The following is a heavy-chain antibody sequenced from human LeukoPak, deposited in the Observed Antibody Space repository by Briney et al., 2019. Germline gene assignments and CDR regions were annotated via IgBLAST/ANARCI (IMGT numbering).Heavy chain of an antibody. CDR2: MSGYGDST. CDR3: AKGSGPSRPYYFDY. J-gene: IGHJ4*02. Sequence: GGSLRLSCAASGFTFSSYAMSWVRQAPGKGLEWVSAMSGYGDSTYYADSVKDRFTISRDNSKNTLYLQMNSLRGEDTAVYYCAKGSGPSRPYYFDYWGQGTLVTVSS. V-gene: IGHV3-23*01. CDR1: GFTFSSYA. D-gene: IGHD6-19*01.